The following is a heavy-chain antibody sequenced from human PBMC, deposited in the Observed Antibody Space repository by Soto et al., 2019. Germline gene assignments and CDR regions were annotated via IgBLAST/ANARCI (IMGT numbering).Heavy chain of an antibody. CDR1: GGSFISYS. D-gene: IGHD2-15*01. J-gene: IGHJ6*03. Sequence: QVQLVQSGAELKKPGSSVTVSCEASGGSFISYSFTWVRQAPGQGIGWMGRIIPIQNKANYALKFQDRVTVTADRSTRTAYMELRSLRPEETAVYYCVKCLLFVDHAYMDVWGKGTTVTVSS. CDR3: VKCLLFVDHAYMDV. V-gene: IGHV1-69*02. CDR2: IIPIQNKA.